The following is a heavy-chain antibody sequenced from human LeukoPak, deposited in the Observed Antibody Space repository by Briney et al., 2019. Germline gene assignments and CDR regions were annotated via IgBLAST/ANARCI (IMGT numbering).Heavy chain of an antibody. CDR2: IYPGDSDT. V-gene: IGHV5-51*01. J-gene: IGHJ4*02. CDR1: GYSFTSYW. Sequence: GESLKISCKGSGYSFTSYWIGWVRQMPGKGLEWMGIIYPGDSDTRYSPSFQGQDTISADKSISTAYLQWSSLKASDTAMYYCARQPVLRYFDWLAVLYFDYWGQGTLVTVSS. D-gene: IGHD3-9*01. CDR3: ARQPVLRYFDWLAVLYFDY.